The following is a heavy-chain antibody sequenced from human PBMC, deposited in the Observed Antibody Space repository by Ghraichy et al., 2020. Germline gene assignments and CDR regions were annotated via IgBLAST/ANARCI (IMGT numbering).Heavy chain of an antibody. D-gene: IGHD6-13*01. J-gene: IGHJ6*02. V-gene: IGHV4-34*01. CDR1: GGSFSGYY. CDR3: ARAKKAAAGRPWGYYYYGMDV. Sequence: SETLSLTCAVYGGSFSGYYWSWIRQPPGKGLEWIGEINHSGSTNYNPSLKSRVTISVDTSKNQFSLKLSSVTAADTAVYYCARAKKAAAGRPWGYYYYGMDVWGQGTTVTVSS. CDR2: INHSGST.